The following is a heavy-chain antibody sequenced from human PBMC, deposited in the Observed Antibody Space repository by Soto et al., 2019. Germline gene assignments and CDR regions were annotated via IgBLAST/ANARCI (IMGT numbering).Heavy chain of an antibody. Sequence: SETLSLTCAVYGGSFSGYYWSWIRQPPGKGLEWIGEINHSGSTYYNPSLQTRVTISVDTSKNQFSLKLSSVTAADTAVYYCARASYYDFWSGYHQSKLFDYWGQGTLVTVSS. V-gene: IGHV4-34*01. CDR1: GGSFSGYY. CDR2: INHSGST. J-gene: IGHJ4*02. D-gene: IGHD3-3*01. CDR3: ARASYYDFWSGYHQSKLFDY.